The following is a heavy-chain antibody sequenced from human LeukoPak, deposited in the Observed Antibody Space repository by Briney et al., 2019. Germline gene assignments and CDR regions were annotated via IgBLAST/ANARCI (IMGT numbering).Heavy chain of an antibody. V-gene: IGHV1-18*01. CDR3: VREGRPSITIFGVVTPNWFDP. CDR1: GYTFTSYG. CDR2: ISAYNGNT. Sequence: ASVKVSCKASGYTFTSYGISWVRQAPGQGLEWMGWISAYNGNTNYAQKLQGRVTMTTDTSTSTAYMELRSLRSDDTAVYYCVREGRPSITIFGVVTPNWFDPWGRGTLVTVSS. D-gene: IGHD3-3*01. J-gene: IGHJ5*02.